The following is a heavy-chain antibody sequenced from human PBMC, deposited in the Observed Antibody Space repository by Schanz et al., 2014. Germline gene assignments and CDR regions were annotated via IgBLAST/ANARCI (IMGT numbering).Heavy chain of an antibody. CDR2: IVPIIDKA. V-gene: IGHV1-69*02. D-gene: IGHD2-2*01. CDR1: GGIFSDYT. Sequence: QVPLVQSGAEVTKPESSVKVSCTTSGGIFSDYTINWVRQAPGQGLEWMGRIVPIIDKADYAQNFQGRITLAAERSTRTVFMELRRLRSHDTAMYYCANNVVVPAATGDAFDVWGPGTMVTVSS. J-gene: IGHJ3*01. CDR3: ANNVVVPAATGDAFDV.